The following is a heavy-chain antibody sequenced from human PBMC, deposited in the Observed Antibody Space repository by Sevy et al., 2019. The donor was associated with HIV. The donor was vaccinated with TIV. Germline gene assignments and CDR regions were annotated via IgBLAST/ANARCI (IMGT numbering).Heavy chain of an antibody. Sequence: GESLKISCAASGFRFTDYWMSWVRQTPGKGREWVATIKQDESEKYYVDSVKGRFVISRDNGKTSVSLQMNGLRVEDTALYYCAREVGGFNWRPYYFDSWGQGTLVTVSS. V-gene: IGHV3-7*01. D-gene: IGHD3-16*01. CDR1: GFRFTDYW. CDR2: IKQDESEK. CDR3: AREVGGFNWRPYYFDS. J-gene: IGHJ4*02.